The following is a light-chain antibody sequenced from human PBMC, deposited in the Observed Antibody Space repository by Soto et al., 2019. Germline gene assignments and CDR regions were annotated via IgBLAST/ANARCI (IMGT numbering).Light chain of an antibody. CDR3: QQYDSDTWT. J-gene: IGKJ1*01. V-gene: IGKV1-5*03. CDR2: KAS. Sequence: DIQMTQCPSTLSASVGDRVTITCLASESIXNWLAWDQEKPGKAPKILXAKASSLERGGPSRFSGSGSVTEFTLPISSLQPYDFATYYCQQYDSDTWTFGQGTKVDI. CDR1: ESIXNW.